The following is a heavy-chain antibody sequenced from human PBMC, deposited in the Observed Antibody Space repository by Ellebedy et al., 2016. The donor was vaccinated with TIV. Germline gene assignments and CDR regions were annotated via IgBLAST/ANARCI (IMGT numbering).Heavy chain of an antibody. CDR1: GGSISSYY. V-gene: IGHV4-59*08. Sequence: MPSETLSLTCTVSGGSISSYYWSWIRQPPGKGLEWIGYIYYSGSTNYNPSLKSRVTISVDTSKNQFSLKLSSVTAADTAVYYCARGSPKGAYDSSGWITWGQGTLVTVSS. CDR3: ARGSPKGAYDSSGWIT. D-gene: IGHD3-22*01. CDR2: IYYSGST. J-gene: IGHJ4*02.